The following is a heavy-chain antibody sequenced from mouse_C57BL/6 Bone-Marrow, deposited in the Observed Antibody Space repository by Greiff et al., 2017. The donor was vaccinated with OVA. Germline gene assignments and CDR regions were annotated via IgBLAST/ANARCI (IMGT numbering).Heavy chain of an antibody. V-gene: IGHV1-81*01. D-gene: IGHD1-1*01. CDR1: GYTFTSYG. CDR3: ARSGYYGFAWFAY. Sequence: VQLQQSGAELARPGASVKLSCKASGYTFTSYGISWVQQSTGQGLEWIGEIYPRSGNTYYNEKFKGKATLTADKSSSTAYMELRSLTSEDSAVYFGARSGYYGFAWFAYWGQGTLVTVSA. CDR2: IYPRSGNT. J-gene: IGHJ3*01.